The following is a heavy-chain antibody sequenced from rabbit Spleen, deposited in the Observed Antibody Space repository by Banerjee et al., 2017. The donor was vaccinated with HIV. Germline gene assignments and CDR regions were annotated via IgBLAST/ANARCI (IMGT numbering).Heavy chain of an antibody. CDR3: ARDDALTHSYAFNL. Sequence: QSLEESGGDLVKPGASLTLTCTASGFSFSNSYYMCWVRQAPGKGLECIACIYGDSSGSTAYASWAKGRFTISKTSSTTVTLQMTSLTAADTATYFCARDDALTHSYAFNLWGQGTLVTVS. CDR2: IYGDSSGST. J-gene: IGHJ4*01. CDR1: GFSFSNSYY. D-gene: IGHD4-1*01. V-gene: IGHV1S40*01.